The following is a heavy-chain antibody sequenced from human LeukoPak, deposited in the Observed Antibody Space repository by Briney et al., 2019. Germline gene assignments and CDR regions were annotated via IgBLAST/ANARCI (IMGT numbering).Heavy chain of an antibody. Sequence: SVTVSCKASGFTFTSSAMQWVRQARGQRLEWIGWTVVGSGNTNYAQKFQERVTITRDMSTSTAYMELSSLRSEDTAVYYCAAEVLDYYDSSGYRDYWGQGTLVTVSS. V-gene: IGHV1-58*02. CDR1: GFTFTSSA. CDR3: AAEVLDYYDSSGYRDY. D-gene: IGHD3-22*01. CDR2: TVVGSGNT. J-gene: IGHJ4*02.